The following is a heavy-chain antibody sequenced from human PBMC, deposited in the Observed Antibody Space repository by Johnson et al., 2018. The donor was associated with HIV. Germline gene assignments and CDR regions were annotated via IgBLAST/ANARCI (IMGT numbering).Heavy chain of an antibody. D-gene: IGHD3-9*01. Sequence: QVQLVESGVGLVQPGGSLRLSCAASGFTFSSYAMHWVRQAPGKGLEYVSAISGSGIIGYADSVKGRFTISRDNSKNTLYLQMNSLRAEDTAVYYCASPEAPYYDILTGYYAAFDIWGQGTMVTVSS. CDR2: ISGSGII. V-gene: IGHV3-64*04. CDR1: GFTFSSYA. J-gene: IGHJ3*02. CDR3: ASPEAPYYDILTGYYAAFDI.